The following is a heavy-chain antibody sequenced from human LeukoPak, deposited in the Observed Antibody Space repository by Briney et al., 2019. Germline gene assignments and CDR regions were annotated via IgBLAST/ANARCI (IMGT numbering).Heavy chain of an antibody. Sequence: PSETLSLTCAVYGGSFSGYYWSCIRQPPGKGLECIGEINHSGSTNYNLSLKSRVTISVDTSKNQFSLKLSSVTAADTAVYYCARGPYYDILTNYYYYGMDVWGQGTTVTVSS. D-gene: IGHD3-9*01. CDR3: ARGPYYDILTNYYYYGMDV. J-gene: IGHJ6*02. V-gene: IGHV4-34*01. CDR1: GGSFSGYY. CDR2: INHSGST.